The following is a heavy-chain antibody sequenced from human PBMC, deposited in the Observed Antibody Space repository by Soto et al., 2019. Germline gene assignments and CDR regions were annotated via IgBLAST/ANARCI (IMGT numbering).Heavy chain of an antibody. CDR1: GFTFSDYA. CDR3: AKVLSKNYYYPFDF. D-gene: IGHD3-10*01. V-gene: IGHV3-23*01. CDR2: ISGGSSVT. J-gene: IGHJ4*02. Sequence: GGSLRLSCAASGFTFSDYAMTWVRQAPGKGLEWVSTISGGSSVTYYGDSVKGRFTISRDNAKKALFLQLNRLSAEDTATYYCAKVLSKNYYYPFDFWGQGTQVTVSS.